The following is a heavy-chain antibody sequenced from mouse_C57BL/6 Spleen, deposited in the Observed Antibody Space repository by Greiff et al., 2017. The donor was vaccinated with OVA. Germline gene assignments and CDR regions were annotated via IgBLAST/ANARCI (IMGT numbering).Heavy chain of an antibody. CDR1: GYTFTSYW. CDR2: IYPGSGST. Sequence: QVQLQQPGAELVKPGASVKMSCKASGYTFTSYWITWVKQRPGQGLEWIGDIYPGSGSTNYNEKFKSKATLTVDTSSSTAYMQLSRLTSEDSAVYDCAREGPPPRGAMDYWGQGTSVTVAS. CDR3: AREGPPPRGAMDY. D-gene: IGHD3-3*01. J-gene: IGHJ4*01. V-gene: IGHV1-55*01.